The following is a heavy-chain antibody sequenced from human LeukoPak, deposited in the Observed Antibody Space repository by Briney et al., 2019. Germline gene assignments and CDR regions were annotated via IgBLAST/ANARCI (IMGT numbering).Heavy chain of an antibody. D-gene: IGHD3-3*01. CDR2: ISWNSGTM. CDR3: AKTYSDFWSGYYTVDYYMDV. J-gene: IGHJ6*03. Sequence: GRSLRLSCAAPGFTFDNYAMHWVRQAPGKGLEWVSGISWNSGTMGYGDSVKGRFTISRDNAKSSLYLQMNSLRAEDMAVYYCAKTYSDFWSGYYTVDYYMDVWGKGTAVTVSS. V-gene: IGHV3-9*03. CDR1: GFTFDNYA.